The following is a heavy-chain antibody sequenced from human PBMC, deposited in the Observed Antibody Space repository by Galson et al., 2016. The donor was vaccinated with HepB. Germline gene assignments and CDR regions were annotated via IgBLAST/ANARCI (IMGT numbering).Heavy chain of an antibody. CDR3: AKEGTIFGVVPYGMDV. J-gene: IGHJ6*02. Sequence: SLRLSCAASGFTFSSYSMNWDRQAPGKGLEWVSSISSSSSYIYYADSVKGRFTISRDNAKNSLYLQMNSLRAEDTAVYYCAKEGTIFGVVPYGMDVWGQGTKVIVSS. V-gene: IGHV3-21*01. CDR1: GFTFSSYS. D-gene: IGHD3-3*01. CDR2: ISSSSSYI.